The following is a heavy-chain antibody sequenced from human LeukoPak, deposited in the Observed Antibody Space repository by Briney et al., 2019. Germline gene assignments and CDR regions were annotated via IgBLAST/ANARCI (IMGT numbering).Heavy chain of an antibody. CDR3: ARQNRDIAVFGLDY. V-gene: IGHV4-4*07. Sequence: PSETLSLTCTVSGGSISSYYWSWIRQPAGKALEWIGHIYNSGSTNYNPSLKGRVTMSVATSKNQFSLHLSSVTAADTAVYYRARQNRDIAVFGLDYWGQGTPVTVSS. CDR1: GGSISSYY. CDR2: IYNSGST. D-gene: IGHD6-19*01. J-gene: IGHJ4*02.